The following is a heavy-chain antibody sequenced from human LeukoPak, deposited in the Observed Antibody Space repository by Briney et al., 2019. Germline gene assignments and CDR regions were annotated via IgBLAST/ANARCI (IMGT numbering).Heavy chain of an antibody. D-gene: IGHD3-3*01. CDR2: IYHSGST. V-gene: IGHV4-38-2*02. Sequence: KPSETLSLTCAVSGYSISSGYYWGWIRQPPGKGLEWIGSIYHSGSTYYNPSLKSRVTMSVDTSKNQFSLKLSSVTSADTAVYYCARDRADFWSGYYIDYWGQGILVTVSS. J-gene: IGHJ4*02. CDR3: ARDRADFWSGYYIDY. CDR1: GYSISSGYY.